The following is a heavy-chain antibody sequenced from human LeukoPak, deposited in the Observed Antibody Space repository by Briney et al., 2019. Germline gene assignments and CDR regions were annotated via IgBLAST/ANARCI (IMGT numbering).Heavy chain of an antibody. V-gene: IGHV1-18*01. Sequence: ASVKVSCKASGYTFTSYGISWVRQAPGQGLEWMGWISAYNGNTNYAQKLQGRVTMTTDTSTSTAYMELRSLRSDDTAVYYCARDGEECGSYIEYYYMDVWGKGTTVTVSS. CDR3: ARDGEECGSYIEYYYMDV. D-gene: IGHD1-26*01. J-gene: IGHJ6*03. CDR2: ISAYNGNT. CDR1: GYTFTSYG.